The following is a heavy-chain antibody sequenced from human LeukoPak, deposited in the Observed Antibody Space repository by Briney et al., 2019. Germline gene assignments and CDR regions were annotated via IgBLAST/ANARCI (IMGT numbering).Heavy chain of an antibody. CDR3: ARQEYCGGDCFFSMDV. V-gene: IGHV3-23*01. J-gene: IGHJ6*02. CDR1: GFTLSSYE. Sequence: GGSLRLSCAASGFTLSSYEMHRVRKAPGKGLEWVSLLSGSGGSTYYADSVKGRFTISRDSSKNTLYLQMNSLRAEDTAVYYCARQEYCGGDCFFSMDVWGQGTTVTVSS. D-gene: IGHD2-21*02. CDR2: LSGSGGST.